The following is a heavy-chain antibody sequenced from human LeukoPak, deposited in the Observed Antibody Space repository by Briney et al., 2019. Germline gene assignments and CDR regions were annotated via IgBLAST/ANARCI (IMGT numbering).Heavy chain of an antibody. D-gene: IGHD1-1*01. CDR1: GFTFSSYA. Sequence: GGSLRLSCAASGFTFSSYAMSWVRQAPGKGLGWVSGISGAGGSTYYADSVKGRFTISRDNSKDTLYLQMNSLRAEDTAIYYCVKLRTGTATNFDYWGQGTLVTVST. CDR2: ISGAGGST. CDR3: VKLRTGTATNFDY. J-gene: IGHJ4*02. V-gene: IGHV3-23*01.